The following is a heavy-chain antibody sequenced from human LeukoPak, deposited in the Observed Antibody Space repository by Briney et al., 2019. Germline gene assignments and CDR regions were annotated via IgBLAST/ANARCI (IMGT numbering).Heavy chain of an antibody. CDR3: ASRPYYHYGMDV. J-gene: IGHJ6*02. Sequence: SETLSLTCTVSGGSTSSYFWSGMRQPPGKGLEWIGCIYYSGSTNYNPSLKSRVTISVDTSKNQSYLKLSSVTAADTAVYYSASRPYYHYGMDVWGQGTTITVSS. CDR1: GGSTSSYF. CDR2: IYYSGST. V-gene: IGHV4-59*01.